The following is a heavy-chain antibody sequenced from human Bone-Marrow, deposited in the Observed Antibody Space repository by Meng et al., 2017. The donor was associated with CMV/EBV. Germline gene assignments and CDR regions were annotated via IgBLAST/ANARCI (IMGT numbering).Heavy chain of an antibody. CDR3: ARDLVYCGGDCYSHDAFDI. CDR2: IYSDGSRT. V-gene: IGHV3-74*01. CDR1: GFTFSSYA. D-gene: IGHD2-21*01. Sequence: GESLKISCAASGFTFSSYAMSWVRQAPGKGLEWVSVIYSDGSRTSYADSVKGRFTISRDNAKNTLYLQMNSLRVEDTAVYYCARDLVYCGGDCYSHDAFDIWGQGTMVTVSS. J-gene: IGHJ3*02.